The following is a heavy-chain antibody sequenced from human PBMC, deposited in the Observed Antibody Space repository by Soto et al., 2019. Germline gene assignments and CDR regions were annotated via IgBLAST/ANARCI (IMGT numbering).Heavy chain of an antibody. CDR1: GFTFSRVS. V-gene: IGHV3-21*01. CDR3: ARVAY. CDR2: ISSASSET. J-gene: IGHJ4*02. Sequence: TGGSLRLSCEASGFTFSRVSMNWVRQVPGKGLEWAASISSASSETWYSDSVKGRFIISRDNAQNSLFLQMNTLRPDDSAIYYCARVAYWGPGTQVTVSS.